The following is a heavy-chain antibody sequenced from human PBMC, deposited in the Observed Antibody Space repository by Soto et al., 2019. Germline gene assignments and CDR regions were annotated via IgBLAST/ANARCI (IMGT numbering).Heavy chain of an antibody. D-gene: IGHD5-12*01. CDR3: AKVGGWLQLTSFDY. V-gene: IGHV3-23*01. Sequence: PGGSLRLSCAASGFTFSSYAMSWVRQAPGKGLEWVSAISGSGGSTYYADSVKGRFTISRDNSKNALYLQMNSLRAEDTAVYYCAKVGGWLQLTSFDYWGQGTLVTVSS. CDR2: ISGSGGST. J-gene: IGHJ4*02. CDR1: GFTFSSYA.